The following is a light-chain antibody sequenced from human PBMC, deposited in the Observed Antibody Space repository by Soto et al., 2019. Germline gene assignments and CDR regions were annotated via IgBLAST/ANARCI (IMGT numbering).Light chain of an antibody. CDR3: QQTDTTPIT. V-gene: IGKV1-39*01. Sequence: DIQMTQSPSSLSASVCDRVTITCRASQSIGNYLNWYQQKPGKAPTLLIYAASSLQSGVPSRFSGSGSGTDFTLTISSLQPADFATYSCQQTDTTPITFGQGTRLEIK. CDR1: QSIGNY. CDR2: AAS. J-gene: IGKJ5*01.